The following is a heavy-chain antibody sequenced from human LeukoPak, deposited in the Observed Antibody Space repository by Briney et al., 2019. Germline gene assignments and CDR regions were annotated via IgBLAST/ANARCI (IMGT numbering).Heavy chain of an antibody. CDR1: GYTFTGYY. CDR3: AREETTANFDY. D-gene: IGHD4-17*01. J-gene: IGHJ4*02. V-gene: IGHV1-2*02. CDR2: INPNSGGT. Sequence: ASVKVSCKASGYTFTGYYMHWVRQAPGQGLEWMGWINPNSGGTNYAQKFQGRVTMTRATSISTAYMELSRLRSGDTAVYYCAREETTANFDYWGQGTLVTVSS.